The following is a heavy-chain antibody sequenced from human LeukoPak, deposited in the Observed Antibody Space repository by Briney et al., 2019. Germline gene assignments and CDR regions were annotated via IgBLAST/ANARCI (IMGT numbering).Heavy chain of an antibody. D-gene: IGHD5-18*01. Sequence: PSETLSLTCTVSGGSISSGSYYWSWIRQPAGKGLEWIGRIYTSGSTNYNPSPKSRVTISVDTSKNQFSLKLSSVTAADTAVYYCARHGYSYGYVRWFDPWGQGTLVTVSS. V-gene: IGHV4-61*02. CDR3: ARHGYSYGYVRWFDP. CDR2: IYTSGST. CDR1: GGSISSGSYY. J-gene: IGHJ5*02.